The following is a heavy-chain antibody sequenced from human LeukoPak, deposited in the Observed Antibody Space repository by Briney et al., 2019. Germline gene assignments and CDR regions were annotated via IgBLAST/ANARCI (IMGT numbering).Heavy chain of an antibody. CDR3: ARAPSMILPYYFDS. CDR2: VSYSGST. Sequence: SETLSLTCTVSNSSISPFFWSWLRQPPGTGLEWIGYVSYSGSTYYNSSLGSRVTISVDTSKIQFSLQLTSVTAADTAVYYCARAPSMILPYYFDSWGQGTLVTVSS. V-gene: IGHV4-59*01. CDR1: NSSISPFF. J-gene: IGHJ4*02. D-gene: IGHD3-22*01.